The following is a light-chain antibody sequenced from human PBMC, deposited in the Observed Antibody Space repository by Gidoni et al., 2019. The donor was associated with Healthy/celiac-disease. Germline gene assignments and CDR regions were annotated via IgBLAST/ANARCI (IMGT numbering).Light chain of an antibody. V-gene: IGLV3-19*01. CDR1: SLRSYS. CDR2: GKN. J-gene: IGLJ2*01. Sequence: SSELTKAPAVSLALGHTVRITCQGDSLRSYSASWSQQKPGQAPVLVIYGKNNRPSGIPDRFSGSSSGNTASLTITGAQAEDEADYYCNSRDSSGNHLGVVFGGGTKLTVL. CDR3: NSRDSSGNHLGVV.